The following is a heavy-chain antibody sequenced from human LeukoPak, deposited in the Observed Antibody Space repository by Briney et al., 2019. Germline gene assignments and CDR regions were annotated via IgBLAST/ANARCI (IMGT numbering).Heavy chain of an antibody. CDR3: TRDRGQWLVDY. V-gene: IGHV4-59*12. Sequence: SETLSLTCTVSGGSISSYYWSWIRQPPGKGLEWIGYIYYSGSTNYNPSLKSRVTISVDTSKNQFSLKLSSVTAADTAVYYCTRDRGQWLVDYWGQGTLVTASS. J-gene: IGHJ4*02. D-gene: IGHD6-19*01. CDR1: GGSISSYY. CDR2: IYYSGST.